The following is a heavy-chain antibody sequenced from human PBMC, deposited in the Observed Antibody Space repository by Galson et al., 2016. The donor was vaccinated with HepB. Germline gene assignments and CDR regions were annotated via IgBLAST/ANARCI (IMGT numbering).Heavy chain of an antibody. J-gene: IGHJ4*02. D-gene: IGHD1-20*01. CDR1: GDSVSNNNVA. Sequence: CAISGDSVSNNNVAWNWIRQSPSSGLQWLGRTYYRSKWYSDYAISVKGRITISPDTAKNQFSLQLNSVTPEDTAVYYCARTNGEYNWNYVDFWGQGTLVTVSS. CDR3: ARTNGEYNWNYVDF. CDR2: TYYRSKWYS. V-gene: IGHV6-1*01.